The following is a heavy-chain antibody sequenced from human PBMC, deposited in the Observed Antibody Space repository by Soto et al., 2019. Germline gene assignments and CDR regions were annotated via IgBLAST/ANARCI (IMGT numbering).Heavy chain of an antibody. CDR1: GFTFPLYA. D-gene: IGHD3-10*01. CDR2: ISHDGSIK. Sequence: PGGSLRLSCAASGFTFPLYAIHWVRQAPGKGLEWVAVISHDGSIKYYTDSVKGRFTISRDNSLHTVYLQMNSLGPEDTAVYFCARSSGVSTPDFDYWGQGALVTVSS. CDR3: ARSSGVSTPDFDY. J-gene: IGHJ4*02. V-gene: IGHV3-30-3*01.